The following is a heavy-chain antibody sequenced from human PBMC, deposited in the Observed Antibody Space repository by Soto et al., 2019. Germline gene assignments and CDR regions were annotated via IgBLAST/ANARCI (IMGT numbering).Heavy chain of an antibody. Sequence: ASVKVSCKASGGTFSSYAISWVRQAPGQGLEWMGGIIPIFGTANCAQKFQGRVTITADKSTSTAYMELSSLRSEDTAVYYCVLSSRSSGWLVCDYWGQGTLVTVSS. J-gene: IGHJ4*02. V-gene: IGHV1-69*06. CDR3: VLSSRSSGWLVCDY. D-gene: IGHD6-19*01. CDR1: GGTFSSYA. CDR2: IIPIFGTA.